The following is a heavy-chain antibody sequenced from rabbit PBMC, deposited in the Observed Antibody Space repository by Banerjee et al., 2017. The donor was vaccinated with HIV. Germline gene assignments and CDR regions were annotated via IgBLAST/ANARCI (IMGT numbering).Heavy chain of an antibody. V-gene: IGHV1S40*01. CDR3: ASNAGDGGGVYAFNL. CDR1: GFSFSSNFY. J-gene: IGHJ4*01. CDR2: IYTGSSGT. D-gene: IGHD4-2*01. Sequence: QSLEESGGDLVKPGASLTLTCTVSGFSFSSNFYMCWVRQAPGKGLEWIGCIYTGSSGTYYASWAKGRFTISKPSSTTVDLKMTSLTAADTATYFCASNAGDGGGVYAFNLWGPGTLVTVS.